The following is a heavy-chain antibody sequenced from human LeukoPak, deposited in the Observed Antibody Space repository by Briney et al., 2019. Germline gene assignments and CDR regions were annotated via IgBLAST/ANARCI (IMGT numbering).Heavy chain of an antibody. CDR2: TNADGSGI. J-gene: IGHJ4*02. CDR1: GFTFTAYW. CDR3: ARECYDSRCWYVDS. V-gene: IGHV3-74*01. D-gene: IGHD6-13*01. Sequence: PGGSLRLSCAASGFTFTAYWMHWVRQVPGKGLVWVSRTNADGSGISYADSVKGRFTISRDNAKNTLYLQMNSLRAEDTAVYYCARECYDSRCWYVDSWGQGTLVTVSS.